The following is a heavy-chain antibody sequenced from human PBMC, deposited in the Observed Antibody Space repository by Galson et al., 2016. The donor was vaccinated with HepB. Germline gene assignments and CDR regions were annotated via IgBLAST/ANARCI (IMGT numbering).Heavy chain of an antibody. J-gene: IGHJ6*02. CDR1: GFIFSNAW. CDR2: IKSKTDGGTT. D-gene: IGHD6-19*01. CDR3: TTSFSSGWYGDYYYGMDV. Sequence: SLRLSCAASGFIFSNAWMNWVRQAPGKGLEWVGRIKSKTDGGTTDYAAPVKGRFTISRDDSKNTLFLQMNSLKTEDTAVYYCTTSFSSGWYGDYYYGMDVWGQGTTVTVSS. V-gene: IGHV3-15*07.